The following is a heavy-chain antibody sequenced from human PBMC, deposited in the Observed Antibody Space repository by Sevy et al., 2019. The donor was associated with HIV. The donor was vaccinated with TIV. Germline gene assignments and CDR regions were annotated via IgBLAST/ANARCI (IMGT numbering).Heavy chain of an antibody. CDR3: ARDRYYDASGYYYYYYGMDV. D-gene: IGHD3-22*01. Sequence: GSLRLSCAASGLSVSDNYMNWVRQAPGKGLEFVSVIYSDGRTYYADSVKGRFTISRDNSKNTLYLHMNNLRPEDTAVYYCARDRYYDASGYYYYYYGMDVWGQGTTVTVSS. J-gene: IGHJ6*02. V-gene: IGHV3-66*01. CDR2: IYSDGRT. CDR1: GLSVSDNY.